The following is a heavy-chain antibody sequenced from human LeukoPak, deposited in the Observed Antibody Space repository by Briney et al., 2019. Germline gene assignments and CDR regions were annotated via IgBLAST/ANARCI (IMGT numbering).Heavy chain of an antibody. CDR1: GFTFDDYA. V-gene: IGHV3-9*01. J-gene: IGHJ4*02. CDR2: ISWNSGSI. D-gene: IGHD1-26*01. CDR3: AKALSGSRTYVFDY. Sequence: GRSLRLSCAASGFTFDDYAMHWVRQAPGKGLEWVSGISWNSGSIGYADSVKGRFTISRDNSKNTLYLQMNSLRAKDTAVYYCAKALSGSRTYVFDYWGQGTLVTVSS.